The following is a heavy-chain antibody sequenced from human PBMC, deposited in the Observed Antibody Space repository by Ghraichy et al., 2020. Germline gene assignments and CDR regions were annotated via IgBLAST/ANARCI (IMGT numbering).Heavy chain of an antibody. D-gene: IGHD1-26*01. CDR1: GGSISSYY. V-gene: IGHV4-59*01. CDR2: IYYSGST. CDR3: AREGQLQDVGFDP. J-gene: IGHJ5*02. Sequence: SETLSLTCTVSGGSISSYYWSWIRQPPGKGLEWIGYIYYSGSTNYNPSLKSRVTISVDTSKNQFSLTLSSVTAADTAVYYCAREGQLQDVGFDPWGQGTLVTVSS.